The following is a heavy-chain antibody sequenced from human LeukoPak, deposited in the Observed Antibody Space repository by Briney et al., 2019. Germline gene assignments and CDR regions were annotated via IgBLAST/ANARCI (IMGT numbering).Heavy chain of an antibody. V-gene: IGHV3-33*01. CDR3: ARELLYDFPRYYYYMDV. Sequence: PGRSLRLSCAASGFTFSSYGMHWVRQAPGKGLEWVAVIWYDGSNKYYADSVKGRFTISRDNSKNTLYLQMNSLRAEDTAVYYCARELLYDFPRYYYYMDVWGKGTTVTVSS. D-gene: IGHD3-3*01. J-gene: IGHJ6*03. CDR1: GFTFSSYG. CDR2: IWYDGSNK.